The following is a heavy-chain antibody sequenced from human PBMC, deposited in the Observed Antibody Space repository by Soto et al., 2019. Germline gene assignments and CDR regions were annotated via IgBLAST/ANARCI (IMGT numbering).Heavy chain of an antibody. D-gene: IGHD6-13*01. Sequence: QVQLQESGPGLVKPSETLSLTCTVSGGSISSYYWSWIRQPPGKGLEWIGYIYYSGSTNYNPSLKSRVTISVDTSKNQFSLKLSSVTAADTAVYYCARDSSSSHYYGMDVWGQGITVTVSS. CDR2: IYYSGST. CDR1: GGSISSYY. CDR3: ARDSSSSHYYGMDV. J-gene: IGHJ6*02. V-gene: IGHV4-59*01.